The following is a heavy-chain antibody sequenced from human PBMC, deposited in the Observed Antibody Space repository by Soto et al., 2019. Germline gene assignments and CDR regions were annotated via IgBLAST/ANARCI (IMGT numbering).Heavy chain of an antibody. V-gene: IGHV1-18*01. CDR2: ISPYNGDT. CDR3: ARDQSDNWFDP. Sequence: QVQLVQSGSEVKKPGASVKVSCKASGYTFMYYGISWVRQAPGQGLEWMGWISPYNGDTNYAQRLQDRVTMTTDTSTSTAYMELRSLRSDDTAVYYCARDQSDNWFDPWDQGTLVTVSS. CDR1: GYTFMYYG. J-gene: IGHJ5*02.